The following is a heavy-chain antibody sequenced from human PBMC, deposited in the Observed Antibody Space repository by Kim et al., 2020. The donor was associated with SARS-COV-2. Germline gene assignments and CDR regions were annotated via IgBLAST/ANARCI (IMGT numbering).Heavy chain of an antibody. CDR2: IKQDGSEK. V-gene: IGHV3-7*01. CDR3: ARDIGSGYGSGSYYWDY. CDR1: GFTFSSYW. Sequence: GGSLRLSCAASGFTFSSYWMSWVRQAPGKGLEWVANIKQDGSEKYYVDSVKGRFTISRDNAKNSLYLQMNSLRAEDTAVYYCARDIGSGYGSGSYYWDYWGQGTLVTVSS. J-gene: IGHJ4*02. D-gene: IGHD3-10*01.